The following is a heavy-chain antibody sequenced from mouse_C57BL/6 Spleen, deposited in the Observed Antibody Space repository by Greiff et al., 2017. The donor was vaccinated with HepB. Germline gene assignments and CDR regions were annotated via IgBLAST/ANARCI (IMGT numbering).Heavy chain of an antibody. CDR3: ARSTVDYYAMDY. V-gene: IGHV2-2*01. CDR1: GFSFTSYG. J-gene: IGHJ4*01. Sequence: VKVVESGPGLVQPSQSLSITCTVSGFSFTSYGVHWVRQSPGKGLEWLGVIWSGGSTDYNAAFISRLSISKDNSKSQVFFKMNSLQADDTAIYYCARSTVDYYAMDYWGQGTSVTVSS. D-gene: IGHD1-1*01. CDR2: IWSGGST.